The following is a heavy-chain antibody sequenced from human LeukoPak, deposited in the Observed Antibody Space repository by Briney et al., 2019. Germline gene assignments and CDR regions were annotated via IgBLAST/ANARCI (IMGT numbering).Heavy chain of an antibody. Sequence: ASVKVSFKASGYTFTIYYMHWVRQAPGQGLGWMGIINPSGGSTSYAQKFQGRVTMTRDTSTSTVYMELSSLRSEDKAVYYCARDPAAGFDYFDYWGQGTLVTVSS. V-gene: IGHV1-46*01. D-gene: IGHD6-13*01. CDR3: ARDPAAGFDYFDY. J-gene: IGHJ4*02. CDR2: INPSGGST. CDR1: GYTFTIYY.